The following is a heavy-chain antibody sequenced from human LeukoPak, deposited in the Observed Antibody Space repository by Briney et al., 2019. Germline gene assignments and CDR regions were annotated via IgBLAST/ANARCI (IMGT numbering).Heavy chain of an antibody. D-gene: IGHD5-12*01. J-gene: IGHJ4*02. Sequence: PGGSLRLSCAASGFTFSSYEMKWVRQAPGKGLELISYISSSGSTIYYADSVKGRFTISRDNAKNSLYLQMNSLRAEDTTLYYCARRSAYGFDYWGQGTLVTVSS. CDR3: ARRSAYGFDY. V-gene: IGHV3-48*03. CDR1: GFTFSSYE. CDR2: ISSSGSTI.